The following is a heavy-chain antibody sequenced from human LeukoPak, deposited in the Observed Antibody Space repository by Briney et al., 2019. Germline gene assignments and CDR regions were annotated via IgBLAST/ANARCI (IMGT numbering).Heavy chain of an antibody. D-gene: IGHD3-3*01. CDR1: GFTFSSYA. J-gene: IGHJ4*02. Sequence: GGSLRLSCAASGFTFSSYAMSWVRLAPGQGLEWVSAISGSGGSTYYADSVMGRFTISRDNSKNTLYLQMNSLRAEDTAVYYCAPETEFWSGYFGYWGQGTLVTVSS. CDR2: ISGSGGST. V-gene: IGHV3-23*01. CDR3: APETEFWSGYFGY.